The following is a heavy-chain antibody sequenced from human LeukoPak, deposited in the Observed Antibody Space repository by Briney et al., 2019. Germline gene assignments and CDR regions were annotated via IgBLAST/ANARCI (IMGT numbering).Heavy chain of an antibody. CDR2: ISSSSSTI. J-gene: IGHJ4*02. V-gene: IGHV3-48*01. D-gene: IGHD6-13*01. Sequence: SGGSLRLSCAASGFTFSSYSMNWVRQAPGKGLEWVSYISSSSSTIYYADSVKGRFTISRDNAKNSLYLQMNSLRAEDTAVYYCAKGGSGIAAAGSFDYWGQGTLVTVSS. CDR1: GFTFSSYS. CDR3: AKGGSGIAAAGSFDY.